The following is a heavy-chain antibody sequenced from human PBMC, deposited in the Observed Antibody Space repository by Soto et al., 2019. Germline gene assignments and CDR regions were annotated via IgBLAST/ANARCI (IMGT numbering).Heavy chain of an antibody. Sequence: PSETLSLTCTVSGGSISSSSYYWGWIRQPPGKGLEWIGEINHSGSTYYNPSLKSRVTISVDRSKNQFSLKLTSVTAADTAVYYCARGPPFGRWGRGTLVTVSS. CDR3: ARGPPFGR. D-gene: IGHD3-3*01. V-gene: IGHV4-39*07. CDR2: INHSGST. J-gene: IGHJ4*02. CDR1: GGSISSSSYY.